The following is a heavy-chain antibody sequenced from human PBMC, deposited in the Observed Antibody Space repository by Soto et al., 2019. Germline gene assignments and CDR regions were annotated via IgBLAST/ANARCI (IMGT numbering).Heavy chain of an antibody. CDR1: GGSMIGYS. CDR2: SSNTGAA. V-gene: IGHV4-59*01. D-gene: IGHD3-10*01. J-gene: IGHJ4*02. CDR3: ASAGAGSGDY. Sequence: SATLSLTCTVSGGSMIGYSWSWIRQPPGSGLDWIGHSSNTGAADYSPSLKSRLTMSVDTSKNQISRKVTAVTAADTAVYYCASAGAGSGDYWGQGILVTVSS.